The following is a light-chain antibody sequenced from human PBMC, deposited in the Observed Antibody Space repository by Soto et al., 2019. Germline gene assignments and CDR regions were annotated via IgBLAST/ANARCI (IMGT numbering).Light chain of an antibody. Sequence: DIKMTQSPSTLSASVGDRVTITFRASQSISIWFSWYQQKPGKAPKXLIYDASSLESGVPSRFSGSGSGTEFTLTISSLQPDDFATYYCQQYTSYWTFGQGTKVDIK. CDR2: DAS. CDR1: QSISIW. V-gene: IGKV1-5*01. CDR3: QQYTSYWT. J-gene: IGKJ1*01.